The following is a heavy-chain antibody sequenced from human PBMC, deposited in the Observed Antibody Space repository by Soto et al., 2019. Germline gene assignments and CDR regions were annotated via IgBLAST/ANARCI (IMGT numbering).Heavy chain of an antibody. CDR1: GGTFSSDA. V-gene: IGHV1-69*13. CDR2: IIPIFGTA. J-gene: IGHJ4*02. Sequence: ASVKVSCKASGGTFSSDAISGVRQAPGQGLEWMGGIIPIFGTANYAQKFQGRVTITADESTSTAYMELSSLRSEDTAVYYCASYTLYSSSSLDYWGQGTLVTVSS. CDR3: ASYTLYSSSSLDY. D-gene: IGHD6-6*01.